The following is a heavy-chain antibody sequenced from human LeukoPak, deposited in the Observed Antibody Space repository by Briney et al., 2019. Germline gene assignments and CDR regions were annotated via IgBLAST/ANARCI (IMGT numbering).Heavy chain of an antibody. CDR1: GYRFTSYW. J-gene: IGHJ4*02. Sequence: GESLQISLKGSGYRFTSYWIGWVRPMPGKGLEWMGIIYPGDSDTRYSPSFQGQVTISADKSISTAYLQWSSLKASDTAMYYCASYDFWSGYSWFYWGQGTLVTVSS. D-gene: IGHD3-3*01. CDR3: ASYDFWSGYSWFY. V-gene: IGHV5-51*01. CDR2: IYPGDSDT.